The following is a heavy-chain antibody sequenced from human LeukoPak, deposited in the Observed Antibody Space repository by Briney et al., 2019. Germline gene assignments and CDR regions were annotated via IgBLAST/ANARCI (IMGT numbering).Heavy chain of an antibody. D-gene: IGHD4-23*01. CDR1: GYTFTYW. Sequence: GESLRICCKGSGYTFTYWIAWVRQMPGKGLEWMGIIYPGDSDTRYSPSFQGQVTISVDKSISTADLQWSSLKASDTAMYYCARQDGGGLYYFDYWGQGTLVTVSS. CDR2: IYPGDSDT. CDR3: ARQDGGGLYYFDY. J-gene: IGHJ4*02. V-gene: IGHV5-51*01.